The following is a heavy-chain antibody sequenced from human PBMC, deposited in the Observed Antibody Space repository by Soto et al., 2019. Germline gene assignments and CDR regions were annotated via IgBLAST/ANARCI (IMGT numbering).Heavy chain of an antibody. CDR3: AKGSYYDFWSGYYFDY. Sequence: GGSLRLSCAAAGFTFGDYGMNWVRQAPGKGLEWVSYIRGSSSPIYYTDSVRGRFTISRDNAKNSLYLQMNSLRAEDTALYYCAKGSYYDFWSGYYFDYWGQGTLVTVSS. V-gene: IGHV3-48*01. D-gene: IGHD3-3*01. J-gene: IGHJ4*02. CDR1: GFTFGDYG. CDR2: IRGSSSPI.